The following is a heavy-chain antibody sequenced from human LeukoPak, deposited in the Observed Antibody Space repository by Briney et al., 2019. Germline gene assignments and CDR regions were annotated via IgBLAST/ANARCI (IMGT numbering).Heavy chain of an antibody. CDR2: IIPIFGTA. Sequence: SVKVSCKASGGTFSSYAISWVRQAPGQGLEWVGRIIPIFGTANYAQKFQGRVTITTDESTSTAYMELSSLRSEDTAVYYCARGMAVLYYYDSSGYPTEPGGYYYMDVWGKGTTVTVSS. V-gene: IGHV1-69*05. CDR1: GGTFSSYA. J-gene: IGHJ6*03. CDR3: ARGMAVLYYYDSSGYPTEPGGYYYMDV. D-gene: IGHD3-22*01.